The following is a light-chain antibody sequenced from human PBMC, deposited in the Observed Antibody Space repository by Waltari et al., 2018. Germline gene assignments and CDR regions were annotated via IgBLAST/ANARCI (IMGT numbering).Light chain of an antibody. Sequence: DIVMTQSPLFLPVTPGEPASISCRSSQSLLHSNGNTYLDWYLQKPGQSPQLLMYLGSNRASGVPDRFRGSGSGSDFILRISKVEAEDVGVYYCMQALQTPYTFGQGTKLEIK. V-gene: IGKV2-28*01. J-gene: IGKJ2*01. CDR2: LGS. CDR1: QSLLHSNGNTY. CDR3: MQALQTPYT.